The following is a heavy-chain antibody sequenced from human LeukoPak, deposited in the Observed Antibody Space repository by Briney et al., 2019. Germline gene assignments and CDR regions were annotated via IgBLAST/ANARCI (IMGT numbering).Heavy chain of an antibody. J-gene: IGHJ4*02. CDR3: ARGGLRAAAGNFGS. CDR1: GYTYTSYD. Sequence: ASVKVSCKASGYTYTSYDINWVRQATGQGLEWMGWMNPHTGNTGNSHKIHGRVTMTRDTYISTAYMELSSLTSDDSAVYYCARGGLRAAAGNFGSWGQGTLVTGSS. CDR2: MNPHTGNT. D-gene: IGHD2-2*01. V-gene: IGHV1-8*01.